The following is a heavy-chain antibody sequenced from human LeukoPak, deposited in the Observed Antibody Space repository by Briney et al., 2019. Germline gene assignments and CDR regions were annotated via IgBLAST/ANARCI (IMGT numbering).Heavy chain of an antibody. Sequence: VIYWNGCSTVYADSVKRRLTISRDNGKNSLYLQMNSLRAEDTALYYCARGSNYYYYYMDVWGKGTTVTVSS. CDR3: ARGSNYYYYYMDV. D-gene: IGHD4-11*01. V-gene: IGHV3-20*03. CDR2: IYWNGCST. J-gene: IGHJ6*03.